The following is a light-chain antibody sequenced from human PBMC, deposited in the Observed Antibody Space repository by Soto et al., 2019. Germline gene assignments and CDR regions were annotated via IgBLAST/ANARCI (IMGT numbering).Light chain of an antibody. J-gene: IGKJ2*01. CDR3: QRSYGTPYT. CDR1: QSISSY. CDR2: AAS. Sequence: DIQMTQSPSSLSASVGDRVTITCRASQSISSYLNWYQQKPGKAPKLLIYAASSLQSGVPSRFSGSGSGTDFTLTISSLQPEDVATYYCQRSYGTPYTFGHGTKLEIK. V-gene: IGKV1-39*01.